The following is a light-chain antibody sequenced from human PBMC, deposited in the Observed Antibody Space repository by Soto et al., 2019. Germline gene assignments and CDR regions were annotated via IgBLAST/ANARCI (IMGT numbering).Light chain of an antibody. Sequence: AIQLTQSPSSLSASVGDRVTITCRASQGIRNDLGWYQQKPEKAPKSLIYGTSNLESGVPSRFSGSGSGTDYTITISSLQPEDFATYYCQQYDSYPITFGQGTRLEIK. CDR3: QQYDSYPIT. CDR1: QGIRND. CDR2: GTS. J-gene: IGKJ5*01. V-gene: IGKV1-6*01.